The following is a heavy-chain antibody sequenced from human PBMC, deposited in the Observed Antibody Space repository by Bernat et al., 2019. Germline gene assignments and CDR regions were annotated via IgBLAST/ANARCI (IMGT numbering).Heavy chain of an antibody. D-gene: IGHD3-10*01. Sequence: QVQLVESGGGVVQPGRSLRLSCAASGFTFSSYGMHWVRQAPGKGLEWVAVIWYDGSNKYYADSVKGQFTISRDNSKNTLYLQMNSLRAEDTAVYYCARDHEEGFRELLIYYYYMDVWGKGTTVTVSS. CDR2: IWYDGSNK. CDR3: ARDHEEGFRELLIYYYYMDV. J-gene: IGHJ6*03. V-gene: IGHV3-33*01. CDR1: GFTFSSYG.